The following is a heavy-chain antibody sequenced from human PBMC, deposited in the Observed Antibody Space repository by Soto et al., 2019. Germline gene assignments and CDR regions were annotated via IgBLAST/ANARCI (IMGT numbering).Heavy chain of an antibody. Sequence: SETLSLTCTVSGGSISSGGYYWSWIRQHPGKGLEWIGYIYYSGSTYYNPSLKSRVTISVDTSKNQFSLKLSSVTAADTAVYYCARAPGGGGYEPNDAFDIWGQGTMVTVSS. J-gene: IGHJ3*02. CDR3: ARAPGGGGYEPNDAFDI. D-gene: IGHD5-12*01. CDR2: IYYSGST. CDR1: GGSISSGGYY. V-gene: IGHV4-31*03.